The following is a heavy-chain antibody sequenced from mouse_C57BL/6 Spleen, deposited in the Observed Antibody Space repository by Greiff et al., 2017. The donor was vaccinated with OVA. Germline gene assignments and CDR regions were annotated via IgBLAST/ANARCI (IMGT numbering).Heavy chain of an antibody. CDR2: INPYNGGT. CDR3: ARRESKDFDY. CDR1: GYTFTDYY. J-gene: IGHJ2*01. Sequence: EVQLQESGPVLVKPGASVKMSCKASGYTFTDYYMNWVKQSHGKSLEWIGVINPYNGGTSYNQKFKGKATLTVDKSSSTAYMELNSLTSEDSAVYYCARRESKDFDYWGQGTTLTVSS. D-gene: IGHD1-3*01. V-gene: IGHV1-19*01.